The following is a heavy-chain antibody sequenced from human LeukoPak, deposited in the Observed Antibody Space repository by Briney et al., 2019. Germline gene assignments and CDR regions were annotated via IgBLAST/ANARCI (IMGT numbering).Heavy chain of an antibody. D-gene: IGHD3-3*01. V-gene: IGHV3-7*03. CDR1: GFTFSRSW. CDR3: AKAELLEWFPMTSFDY. Sequence: GGSLRLSCAASGFTFSRSWMSWVRQAPGKGLEWVANIRHDGGEEYYADSVKGRFTISRDNAKNSLYLQMNSLRAEDTALYYCAKAELLEWFPMTSFDYWGQGTLVTVSS. CDR2: IRHDGGEE. J-gene: IGHJ4*02.